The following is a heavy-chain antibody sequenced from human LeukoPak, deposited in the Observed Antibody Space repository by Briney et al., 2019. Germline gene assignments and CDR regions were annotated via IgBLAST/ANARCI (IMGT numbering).Heavy chain of an antibody. CDR3: ARDGDYGDSTWYFDL. D-gene: IGHD4-17*01. CDR2: IYYSGST. Sequence: PSETLSLTCTVPGGSISSGGYYWSWIRQHPGKGLEWIGYIYYSGSTYYNPSLKSRVTISVDTSKNQFSLKLSSVTAADTAVYYCARDGDYGDSTWYFDLWGRGTLVTVSS. CDR1: GGSISSGGYY. V-gene: IGHV4-31*03. J-gene: IGHJ2*01.